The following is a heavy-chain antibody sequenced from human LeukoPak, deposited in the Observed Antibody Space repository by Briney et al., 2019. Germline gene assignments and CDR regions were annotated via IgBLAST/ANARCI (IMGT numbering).Heavy chain of an antibody. D-gene: IGHD3-16*01. CDR3: ARVNVYVWGSYEDYFDY. V-gene: IGHV1-3*01. CDR2: INAGNGNT. Sequence: GASVKVSCKASGYTFTRYALHWVRQAPGQRLEWMGWINAGNGNTKYSQKFQGRVTITRDTSASTAYMELSSLRSEDTAVYYCARVNVYVWGSYEDYFDYWGQGTLVTVSS. CDR1: GYTFTRYA. J-gene: IGHJ4*02.